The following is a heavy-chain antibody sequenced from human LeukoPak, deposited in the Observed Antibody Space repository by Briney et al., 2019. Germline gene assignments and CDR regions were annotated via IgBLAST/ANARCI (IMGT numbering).Heavy chain of an antibody. Sequence: PSETLSLTCAVYGGSFSGYYWSWIRQPPGKGLEWIGEINHSGSTNYNPSLKSRVTISVDTSKNQFSLKLSSVTAADTAVYYCARDTSGRFDPWGQGTLVTVSS. CDR2: INHSGST. CDR1: GGSFSGYY. CDR3: ARDTSGRFDP. V-gene: IGHV4-34*01. D-gene: IGHD3-3*01. J-gene: IGHJ5*02.